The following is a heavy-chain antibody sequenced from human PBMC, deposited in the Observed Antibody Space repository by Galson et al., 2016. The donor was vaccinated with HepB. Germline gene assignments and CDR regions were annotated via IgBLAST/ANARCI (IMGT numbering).Heavy chain of an antibody. CDR3: ARYDAIAQAGTANFQH. CDR2: IKEDGSQD. J-gene: IGHJ1*01. V-gene: IGHV3-7*01. D-gene: IGHD1-14*01. CDR1: GFSFSGYS. Sequence: SLRLSCAASGFSFSGYSMNWVRQAPGKGLEWVAAIKEDGSQDYYGDSAKGRFTISRENAENSLYLQMNSLRAEDTAVYYCARYDAIAQAGTANFQHWGPGTLVAVAS.